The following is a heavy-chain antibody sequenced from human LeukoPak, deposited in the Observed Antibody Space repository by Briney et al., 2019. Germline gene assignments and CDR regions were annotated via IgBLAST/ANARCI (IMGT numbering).Heavy chain of an antibody. J-gene: IGHJ5*02. CDR2: INHSGST. D-gene: IGHD3-10*01. CDR1: GGSFSGYY. V-gene: IGHV4-34*01. CDR3: ATRRGLLWFGEITFDP. Sequence: PSETLSLTCAAYGGSFSGYYWSWIRQPPGKGLEWIGEINHSGSTNYNPSLKSRVTISVDTFKNQFSLKLSSVTAADTAVYYCATRRGLLWFGEITFDPWGQGTLVTVSS.